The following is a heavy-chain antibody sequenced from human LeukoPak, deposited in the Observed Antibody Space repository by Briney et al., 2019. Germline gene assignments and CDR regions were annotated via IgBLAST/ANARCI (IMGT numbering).Heavy chain of an antibody. J-gene: IGHJ4*02. D-gene: IGHD3-16*01. V-gene: IGHV4-30-2*01. CDR2: IYHSGST. CDR1: GGSISSGGYY. Sequence: PSETLSLTCTVSGGSISSGGYYWSWIRQPPGKGLEWIGYIYHSGSTYYNPSLKSRVTISVDRSKNQFSLKLSSVTAADTAVYYCARGGRGTFDYWGQGTLVTVSS. CDR3: ARGGRGTFDY.